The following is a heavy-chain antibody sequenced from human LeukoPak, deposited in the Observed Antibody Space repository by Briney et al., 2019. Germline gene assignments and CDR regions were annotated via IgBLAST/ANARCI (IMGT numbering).Heavy chain of an antibody. CDR3: ARDRGGGQGSFDI. CDR1: GFTFSSYS. J-gene: IGHJ3*02. D-gene: IGHD3-16*01. V-gene: IGHV3-21*01. Sequence: KAGGSLRLSCAASGFTFSSYSMNWVRQAPGKGLEWVSSISSSSSYIYYADSVKGRFTISRDNAKNSLYLQMNSLRAEDTAVYYCARDRGGGQGSFDIWGQGTMVTVSS. CDR2: ISSSSSYI.